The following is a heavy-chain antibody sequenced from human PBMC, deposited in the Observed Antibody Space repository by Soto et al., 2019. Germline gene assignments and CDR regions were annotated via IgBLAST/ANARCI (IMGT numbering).Heavy chain of an antibody. Sequence: SETLSLTCTVSGGSISSYYGSWIRQPPGKGLEWIGYIYYSGSTNYNPSLKSRVTISVDTSKNQFSLKLSSVTAADTAVYYCARHLRAAYQLLWERDYYYYYMDVWGKGTTVTVSS. CDR3: ARHLRAAYQLLWERDYYYYYMDV. J-gene: IGHJ6*03. CDR1: GGSISSYY. D-gene: IGHD2-2*01. V-gene: IGHV4-59*08. CDR2: IYYSGST.